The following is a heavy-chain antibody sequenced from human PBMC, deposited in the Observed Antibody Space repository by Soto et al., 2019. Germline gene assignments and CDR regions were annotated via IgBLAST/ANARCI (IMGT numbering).Heavy chain of an antibody. Sequence: EVQLVESGGALIQPGGSLRLSCAASGVTVSNNYINWVRQAPGKGLEWVSVIYSDGSSYHADSVKGRFTISRDISQNTVFRQMNSLRVEDTAIYYCARGIMHFDSWGQGALVTVSS. CDR3: ARGIMHFDS. V-gene: IGHV3-53*01. CDR2: IYSDGSS. CDR1: GVTVSNNY. J-gene: IGHJ4*02.